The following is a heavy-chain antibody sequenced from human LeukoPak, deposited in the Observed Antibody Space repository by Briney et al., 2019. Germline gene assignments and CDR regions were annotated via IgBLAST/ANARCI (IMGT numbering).Heavy chain of an antibody. V-gene: IGHV4-39*01. CDR3: ARRGGSGSQLS. Sequence: SETLSLTCTVSGSSISSSSYYWGWIRQPPGKGLEWIGSIYYSGSTYYNPSLKSRVTISVDTSKNQFSLKLSSVTAADTAVYYCARRGGSGSQLSWGQGTLVTVSS. J-gene: IGHJ4*02. CDR2: IYYSGST. CDR1: GSSISSSSYY. D-gene: IGHD1-26*01.